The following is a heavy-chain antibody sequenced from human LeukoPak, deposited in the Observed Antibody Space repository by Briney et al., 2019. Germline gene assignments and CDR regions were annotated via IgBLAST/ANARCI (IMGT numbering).Heavy chain of an antibody. Sequence: GGSLRLSCAAAGLTFSSYDMYWVRQTPGKGPEWVSYISASGTSIKYADSVKGRFTISRDNAKNLVYLQMDSLRAEDTAVYYCVPPAAGLHRTISTEYLQRWGRGTQVIVSS. CDR1: GLTFSSYD. J-gene: IGHJ1*01. CDR3: VPPAAGLHRTISTEYLQR. V-gene: IGHV3-48*03. CDR2: ISASGTSI. D-gene: IGHD6-13*01.